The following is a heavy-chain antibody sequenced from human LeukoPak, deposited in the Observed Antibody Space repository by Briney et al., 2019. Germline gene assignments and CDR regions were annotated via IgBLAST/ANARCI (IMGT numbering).Heavy chain of an antibody. V-gene: IGHV1-2*02. CDR3: ARGRLRAVAGRTSDY. D-gene: IGHD6-19*01. Sequence: ASVKLSCKASGYTFTGYYMHWVRQAPGQGLEWMGWINPNSGGTNYAQKFQGRVTMTRDTSISTAYMELSRLRSDDTAVYYCARGRLRAVAGRTSDYWGQGTLVTVSS. J-gene: IGHJ4*02. CDR1: GYTFTGYY. CDR2: INPNSGGT.